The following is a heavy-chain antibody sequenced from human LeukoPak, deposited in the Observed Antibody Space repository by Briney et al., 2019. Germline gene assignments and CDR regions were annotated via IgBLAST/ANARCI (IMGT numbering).Heavy chain of an antibody. CDR2: INSDGSST. CDR3: ARVTTMAIDN. D-gene: IGHD3-10*01. CDR1: GFTFSTYW. J-gene: IGHJ4*02. V-gene: IGHV3-74*01. Sequence: GGSLRLSCAASGFTFSTYWMHWVRHGPGKGLVWVSLINSDGSSTTYADSVKGRFTISRDNAKNTLYLQMNSLRAEDTAVYYCARVTTMAIDNWGQGTLVTVSS.